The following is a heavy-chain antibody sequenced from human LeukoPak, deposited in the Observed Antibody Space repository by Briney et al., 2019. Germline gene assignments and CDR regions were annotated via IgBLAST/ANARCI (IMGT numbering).Heavy chain of an antibody. V-gene: IGHV3-30*04. CDR3: AREGPAKECSGGSCPYNWFDP. Sequence: PGRSLRLSCAASGFTFSSYAMHWVRQAPGQGLEWVAAISYDGSNKYYADSVKGRFTISSDTSKNTLFLLINSLRADDTAVYYGAREGPAKECSGGSCPYNWFDPWDQGTLVTVSS. D-gene: IGHD2-15*01. CDR2: ISYDGSNK. J-gene: IGHJ5*02. CDR1: GFTFSSYA.